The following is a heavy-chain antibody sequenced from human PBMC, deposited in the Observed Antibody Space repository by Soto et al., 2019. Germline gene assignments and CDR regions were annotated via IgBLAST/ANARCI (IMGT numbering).Heavy chain of an antibody. Sequence: PSETLSLTCAVSGYSISSGYYWGWLRQPPGKGLEWIGRIFSSGSTSFNPSLESRVAMSVDTSKNHFSLNLSSVTAADMAVYYCAREGSYSAYNFAHGIQLWSFDFWGQGALVTVSS. J-gene: IGHJ4*02. CDR1: GYSISSGYY. D-gene: IGHD5-12*01. CDR2: IFSSGST. CDR3: AREGSYSAYNFAHGIQLWSFDF. V-gene: IGHV4-38-2*02.